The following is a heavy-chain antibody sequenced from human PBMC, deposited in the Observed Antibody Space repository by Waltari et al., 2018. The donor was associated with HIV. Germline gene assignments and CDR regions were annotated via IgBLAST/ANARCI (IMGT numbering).Heavy chain of an antibody. CDR3: AQEGAGDIYYLEY. J-gene: IGHJ4*02. CDR2: INVGNSKT. V-gene: IGHV1-3*01. Sequence: QVQLVQSRAEVKRPGASVKVSCKTSGYTFTTYAVHWVRQAPGQRLESMGWINVGNSKTQYSQKFQGRLTITRDTSASVAYMELTRLKSEDTAVYFCAQEGAGDIYYLEYWGQGTLVTVSS. CDR1: GYTFTTYA. D-gene: IGHD3-16*02.